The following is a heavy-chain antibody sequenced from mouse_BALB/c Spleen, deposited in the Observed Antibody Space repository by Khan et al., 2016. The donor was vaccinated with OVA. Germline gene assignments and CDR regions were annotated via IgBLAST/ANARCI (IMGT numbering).Heavy chain of an antibody. V-gene: IGHV5-6-3*01. Sequence: EVHLVESGGGLVQPGGSLKLSCAASGFTFSSYGMSWVRQTPDKRLELVATINSNGGSTYYPDSVKGRFTISRDNAKNTRYLQMSSLKSEDTAMYYCARMARTINWGQGTTLTVSS. CDR1: GFTFSSYG. CDR2: INSNGGST. CDR3: ARMARTIN. J-gene: IGHJ2*01.